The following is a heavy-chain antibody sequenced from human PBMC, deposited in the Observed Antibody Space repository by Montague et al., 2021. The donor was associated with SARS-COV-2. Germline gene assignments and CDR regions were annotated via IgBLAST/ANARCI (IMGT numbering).Heavy chain of an antibody. CDR2: ISYTGST. Sequence: SETLSLTCTVSGGSISSNLFYWGWIRQTPGKALEWIGDISYTGSTHYXPSLKSRVTVAVDTSTNQFSLRLNSLTAADTAMYYCARHVDPCGGNCRIWYFDLWGRGSLVTVSS. D-gene: IGHD4-23*01. CDR3: ARHVDPCGGNCRIWYFDL. J-gene: IGHJ2*01. CDR1: GGSISSNLFY. V-gene: IGHV4-39*01.